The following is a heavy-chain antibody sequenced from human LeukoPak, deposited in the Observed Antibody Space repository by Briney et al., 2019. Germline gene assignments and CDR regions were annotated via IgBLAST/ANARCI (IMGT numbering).Heavy chain of an antibody. Sequence: PSETLSLTCTVSGGSISSSSYYWGWIRQPPGKGLEWIGSIYYSGSTYYNPSLKSRVTISVDTSKNQFSLKLSSVTAADTAVYYCARDVGAFTVTTGILDYWGQGTLVTVSS. CDR1: GGSISSSSYY. CDR3: ARDVGAFTVTTGILDY. V-gene: IGHV4-39*07. D-gene: IGHD4-11*01. J-gene: IGHJ4*02. CDR2: IYYSGST.